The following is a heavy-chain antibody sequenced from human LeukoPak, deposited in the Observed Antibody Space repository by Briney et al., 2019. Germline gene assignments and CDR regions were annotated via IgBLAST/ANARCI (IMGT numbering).Heavy chain of an antibody. CDR1: GFTFSNYA. J-gene: IGHJ4*02. Sequence: GGSLRLSCAASGFTFSNYAMNWVRQAPGKGLECVSSISDSGGKTYYADSVKGRFTISRDNSKNTLYLQVNSLRAEDTAVYYCAKRGLGSSWSNLDYWGQGTLVTVSS. V-gene: IGHV3-23*01. D-gene: IGHD6-13*01. CDR2: ISDSGGKT. CDR3: AKRGLGSSWSNLDY.